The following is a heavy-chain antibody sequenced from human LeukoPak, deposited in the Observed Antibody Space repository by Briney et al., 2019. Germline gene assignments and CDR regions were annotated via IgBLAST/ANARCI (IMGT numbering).Heavy chain of an antibody. V-gene: IGHV3-43*01. CDR3: AKAQGYCSGGSCYSGIDD. J-gene: IGHJ4*02. Sequence: GGSLRLSCAASGFTFDDYAMHWVRQAPGKGLEWVSLISWDGGSTYYADSVKGRFTISRDNSKNSLYLQMNSLRTEDTALYYCAKAQGYCSGGSCYSGIDDWGQGTLVTVSS. CDR2: ISWDGGST. CDR1: GFTFDDYA. D-gene: IGHD2-15*01.